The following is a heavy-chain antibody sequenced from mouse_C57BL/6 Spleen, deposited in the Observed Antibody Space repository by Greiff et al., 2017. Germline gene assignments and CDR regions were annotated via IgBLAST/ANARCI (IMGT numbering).Heavy chain of an antibody. J-gene: IGHJ1*03. CDR2: ISDGGSYT. CDR1: GFTFSSYA. D-gene: IGHD1-3*01. CDR3: ARDDNSYWYFDV. Sequence: EVQLVESGGGLVKPGGSLKLSCAASGFTFSSYAMSWVRQTPEKRLEWVATISDGGSYTYYPDNVKGRFTISRDNAKNNLYLQMSHLKSEDTAMYYCARDDNSYWYFDVWGTGTTVTVSS. V-gene: IGHV5-4*01.